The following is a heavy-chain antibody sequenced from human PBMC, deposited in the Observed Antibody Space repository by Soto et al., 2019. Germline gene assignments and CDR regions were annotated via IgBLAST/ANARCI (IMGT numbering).Heavy chain of an antibody. V-gene: IGHV1-69*12. CDR1: GGTFSSYA. J-gene: IGHJ4*02. D-gene: IGHD6-19*01. Sequence: QVQLVQSWAEVKKPGSSVKVSCKASGGTFSSYAISWVRQAPGQGLEWMGGVIPIFGTANYAKKFQGRVTITADESTNTAYMELSSLRSDDTAVYYCARGRKGQWLVSAYLDSWGQGTLVTVSS. CDR2: VIPIFGTA. CDR3: ARGRKGQWLVSAYLDS.